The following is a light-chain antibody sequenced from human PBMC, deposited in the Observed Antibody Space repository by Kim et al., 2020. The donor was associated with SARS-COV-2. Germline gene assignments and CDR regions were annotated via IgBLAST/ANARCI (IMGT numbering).Light chain of an antibody. CDR1: SSNIGNNY. CDR3: GTWDSSLSAWV. Sequence: GQKVTISGSGSSSNIGNNYVSWYQQLPGTAPKLLIYDNNKRPSGIPDRFSGSKSGKSATLGITGLQTGDEADYYCGTWDSSLSAWVFGGGTQLTVL. V-gene: IGLV1-51*01. CDR2: DNN. J-gene: IGLJ3*02.